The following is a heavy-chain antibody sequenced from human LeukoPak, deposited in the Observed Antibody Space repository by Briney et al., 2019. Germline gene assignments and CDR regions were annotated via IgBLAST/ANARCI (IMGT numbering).Heavy chain of an antibody. CDR2: IRSKAYGGTT. V-gene: IGHV3-49*04. J-gene: IGHJ5*02. D-gene: IGHD3-10*01. CDR1: GFTFGDYV. CDR3: SRGYYYGSGTPVWFDP. Sequence: PGGSLRLSCTASGFTFGDYVMSWVRQAPGKGLEGVGFIRSKAYGGTTEYAASVKGRFTISRDDSKSIAYLQMNILKTEDTAVYYCSRGYYYGSGTPVWFDPWGQGTLVTVSS.